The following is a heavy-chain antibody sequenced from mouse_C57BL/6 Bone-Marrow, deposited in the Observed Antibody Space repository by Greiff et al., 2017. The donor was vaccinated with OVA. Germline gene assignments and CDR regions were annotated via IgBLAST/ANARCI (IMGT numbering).Heavy chain of an antibody. CDR2: IHPNSGST. V-gene: IGHV1-64*01. D-gene: IGHD2-4*01. Sequence: QVQLKQPGAELVKPGASVKLSCKASGYTFTSYWMHWVKQRPGQGLEWIGMIHPNSGSTNYNEKFKSKATLTVDKSSSTAYMQLSSLTSEDSAVYYCAIRGIYYEPYYYAMDYWGQGTSVTVSS. J-gene: IGHJ4*01. CDR1: GYTFTSYW. CDR3: AIRGIYYEPYYYAMDY.